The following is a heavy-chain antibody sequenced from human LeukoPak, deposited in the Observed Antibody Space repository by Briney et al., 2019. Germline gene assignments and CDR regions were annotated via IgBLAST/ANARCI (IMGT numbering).Heavy chain of an antibody. D-gene: IGHD3-3*01. CDR3: AKAPFSYEYYFDY. V-gene: IGHV3-30*02. CDR1: GFTFSSYG. Sequence: GGSLRLSCAASGFTFSSYGMHWVRQAPGKGLEWVAFIRYDRSNKYYADSVKGRFTISRDNSKNTLYLQMNSLRAEDTAVYYCAKAPFSYEYYFDYWGQGTLVTVSS. CDR2: IRYDRSNK. J-gene: IGHJ4*02.